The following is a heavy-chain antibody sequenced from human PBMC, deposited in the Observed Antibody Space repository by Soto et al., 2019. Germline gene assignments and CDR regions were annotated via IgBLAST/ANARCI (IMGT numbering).Heavy chain of an antibody. CDR2: IYYTGST. CDR3: ARGVGSGSYYNQYNWFDP. CDR1: GGSISSYY. J-gene: IGHJ5*02. Sequence: TSETLSLTCTVSGGSISSYYWSWVRQPPGKGLEWIGYIYYTGSTYYNPSLKSRVTMSIDTSRNQLLLQLNSVTAADTAVYYCARGVGSGSYYNQYNWFDPWGQGTLVTVSS. D-gene: IGHD3-10*01. V-gene: IGHV4-59*01.